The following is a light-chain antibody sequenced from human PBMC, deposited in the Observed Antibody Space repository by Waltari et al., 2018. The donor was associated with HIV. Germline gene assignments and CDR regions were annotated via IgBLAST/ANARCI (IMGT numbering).Light chain of an antibody. CDR1: QSIDSF. CDR2: SAS. J-gene: IGKJ4*01. V-gene: IGKV1-12*01. CDR3: QQAASFPHT. Sequence: DIQMTQSPSYMSALVGDSVSINCRANQSIDSFLAWYQQKPGEAPKLLIYSASRLENGVASGFFAFGSGTDFTLTITGLQTEDFATYYCQQAASFPHTFGGGTKV.